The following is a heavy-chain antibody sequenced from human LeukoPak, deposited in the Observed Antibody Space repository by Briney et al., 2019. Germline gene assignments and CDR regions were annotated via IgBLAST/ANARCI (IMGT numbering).Heavy chain of an antibody. CDR3: ARAPGYCSSTSCLSSGY. CDR1: GFTFSDFY. CDR2: ISSSGSTI. D-gene: IGHD2-2*03. V-gene: IGHV3-11*01. J-gene: IGHJ4*02. Sequence: GGSLRLSCAASGFTFSDFYMSWIRQAPGKGLEWVSYISSSGSTIHYADSVKGRFTISRDNAKNSLYLQMNSLRAEDTAVYYCARAPGYCSSTSCLSSGYWGQGTLVTVSS.